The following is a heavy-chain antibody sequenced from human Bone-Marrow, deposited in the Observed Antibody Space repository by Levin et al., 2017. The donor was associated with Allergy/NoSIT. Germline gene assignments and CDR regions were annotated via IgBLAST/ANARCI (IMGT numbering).Heavy chain of an antibody. J-gene: IGHJ3*02. CDR2: IKYDGSEK. CDR1: VFTFDSYW. Sequence: GGSLRLSCEASVFTFDSYWMTWVRQAPGKGLEWVASIKYDGSEKYYRDSVKGRFTISRDNAKRSLFLQMNSLTAEDTAAYYCARVYDSSGYYSGVGAFDIWGQGTVVTVSS. D-gene: IGHD3-22*01. V-gene: IGHV3-7*04. CDR3: ARVYDSSGYYSGVGAFDI.